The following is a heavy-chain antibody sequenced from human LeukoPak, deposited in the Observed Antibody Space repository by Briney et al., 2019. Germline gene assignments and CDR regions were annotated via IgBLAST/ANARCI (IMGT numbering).Heavy chain of an antibody. D-gene: IGHD3-10*01. CDR1: GFTFSSYW. Sequence: GGSLRLSCAASGFTFSSYWMHWVRQAPGKGLVWVSRINSDGSSASYADSVKGRFTISRDNAKNTLYLQMNSLRAEDTAVYYCAVTMVRGGPTYYYYYGMDVWGQGTTVTVSS. CDR2: INSDGSSA. V-gene: IGHV3-74*01. CDR3: AVTMVRGGPTYYYYYGMDV. J-gene: IGHJ6*02.